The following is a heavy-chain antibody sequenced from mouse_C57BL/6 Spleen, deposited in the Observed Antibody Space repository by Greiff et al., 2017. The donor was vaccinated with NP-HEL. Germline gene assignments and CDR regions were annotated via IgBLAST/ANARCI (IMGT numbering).Heavy chain of an antibody. CDR2: ISDGGSYT. J-gene: IGHJ3*01. Sequence: EVQWVESGGGLVKPGGSLKLSCAASGFTFSSYAMSWVRQTPEKRLEWVATISDGGSYTYYPDNVKGRFTISRDNAKNNLYLQMSHLKSEDTAMYYCARDLVTTVVAERFAYWGQGTLVTVSA. V-gene: IGHV5-4*01. CDR1: GFTFSSYA. D-gene: IGHD1-1*01. CDR3: ARDLVTTVVAERFAY.